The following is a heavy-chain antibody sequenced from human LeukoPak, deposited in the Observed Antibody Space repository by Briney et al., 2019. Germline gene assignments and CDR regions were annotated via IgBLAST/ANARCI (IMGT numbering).Heavy chain of an antibody. V-gene: IGHV3-23*01. D-gene: IGHD4-17*01. Sequence: LSGGSLRLSCAASGLTFSDYALIWVRQALGKGLEWISAIRGTGGTTYSADSVKGRCTISRDNSRNTVYLQMNSLRAEDTALYFCGKDPNGDYVGAFDFWGPGTMVTVSS. CDR1: GLTFSDYA. CDR3: GKDPNGDYVGAFDF. J-gene: IGHJ3*01. CDR2: IRGTGGTT.